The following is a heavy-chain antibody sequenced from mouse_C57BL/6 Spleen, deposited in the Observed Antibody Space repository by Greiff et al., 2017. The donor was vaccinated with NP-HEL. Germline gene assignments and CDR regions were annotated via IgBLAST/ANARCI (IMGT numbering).Heavy chain of an antibody. J-gene: IGHJ4*01. D-gene: IGHD1-1*01. CDR2: IDPETGGT. CDR3: TRSVVTTVVAPNRDY. V-gene: IGHV1-15*01. Sequence: QVQLQQSGAELVRPGASVTLSCKASGYTFTDYEMHWVKQTPVHGLEWIGAIDPETGGTAYNQKFKGKAILTADKSSSTAYMELRSLTSEDSAVYYCTRSVVTTVVAPNRDYWGQGTSVTVSS. CDR1: GYTFTDYE.